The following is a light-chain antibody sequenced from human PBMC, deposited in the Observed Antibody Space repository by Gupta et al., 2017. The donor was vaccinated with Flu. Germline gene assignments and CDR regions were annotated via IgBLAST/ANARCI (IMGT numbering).Light chain of an antibody. J-gene: IGKJ1*01. V-gene: IGKV1-39*01. CDR3: QQSYSSPPWA. Sequence: DIQMTQSPSSLSASVGDRVTITCRASQSISNYLNWYQQKPGQAPKLLMYAASILQSGVPSRFSGSGSGTDCTLTISTLQPEDFATYYCQQSYSSPPWAFGQGTKVEIK. CDR1: QSISNY. CDR2: AAS.